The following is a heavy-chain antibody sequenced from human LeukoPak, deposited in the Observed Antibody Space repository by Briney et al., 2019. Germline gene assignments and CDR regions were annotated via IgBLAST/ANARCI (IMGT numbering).Heavy chain of an antibody. CDR3: ARTGTTMDDYYYYMDV. D-gene: IGHD1-1*01. CDR2: INHSGST. J-gene: IGHJ6*03. Sequence: PSETLSLTCAVYGGSFSGYYWSWIRQPPGKGLEWIGEINHSGSTNYNPSLKSRVTISVDTSKNQFSLKLSSVTAADTAVYYCARTGTTMDDYYYYMDVWGKGTTVTVSS. V-gene: IGHV4-34*01. CDR1: GGSFSGYY.